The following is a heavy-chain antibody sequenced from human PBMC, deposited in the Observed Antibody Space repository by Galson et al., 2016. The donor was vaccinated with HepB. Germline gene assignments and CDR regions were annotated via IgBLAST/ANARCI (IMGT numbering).Heavy chain of an antibody. CDR1: GFSLSTTGVD. Sequence: TLTRTFSGFSLSTTGVDVGWIRQPPGKTLEWLALISRHDDKRYTPSLKSRLTISKDTSKQQVLLTMTNVDPVDTATYYCIHSSDLHHAFDIWGQGTSVIVSS. CDR2: ISRHDDK. J-gene: IGHJ3*02. D-gene: IGHD2-21*02. CDR3: IHSSDLHHAFDI. V-gene: IGHV2-5*01.